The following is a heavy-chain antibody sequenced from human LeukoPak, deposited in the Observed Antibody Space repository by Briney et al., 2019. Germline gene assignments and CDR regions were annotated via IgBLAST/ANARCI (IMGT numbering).Heavy chain of an antibody. D-gene: IGHD1-7*01. V-gene: IGHV3-74*01. CDR2: IGSGGSST. CDR3: ARDMELQLDV. CDR1: GFTLSSYW. Sequence: PGGSLRLSCAASGFTLSSYWMHWIRQAPGKGLVWVSRIGSGGSSTSYADSVKGRFTISRDNAKNTLYLQMNSLRAEDTAVYYCARDMELQLDVWGQGTTVTVSS. J-gene: IGHJ6*02.